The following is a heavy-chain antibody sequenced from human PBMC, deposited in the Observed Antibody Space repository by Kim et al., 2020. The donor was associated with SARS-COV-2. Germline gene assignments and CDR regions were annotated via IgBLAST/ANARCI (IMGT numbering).Heavy chain of an antibody. CDR2: IRPDGSPV. CDR3: ARGIRSNTGWGVDY. V-gene: IGHV3-7*01. J-gene: IGHJ4*02. D-gene: IGHD6-19*01. CDR1: GFTFRTHY. Sequence: GGSLRLSCAASGFTFRTHYMTWVRQAPGKGLEWLANIRPDGSPVFYADSVKGRFTISRDNAYDSLYLHMHGLRVEDTAVYYCARGIRSNTGWGVDYWGQG.